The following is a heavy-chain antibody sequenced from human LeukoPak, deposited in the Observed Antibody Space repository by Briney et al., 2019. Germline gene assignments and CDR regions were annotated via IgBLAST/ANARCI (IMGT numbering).Heavy chain of an antibody. CDR3: ARLKRATPFDY. V-gene: IGHV3-66*01. Sequence: PGGSLRLSCAASGFTVRSKYMSWVRQAPGKGLEWVSVLYSGGSTYYADSVKGRFTVSRDNSKNTVYLQVNSLRGEDTAVYYCARLKRATPFDYWGQGTLVTVSS. J-gene: IGHJ4*02. CDR1: GFTVRSKY. CDR2: LYSGGST.